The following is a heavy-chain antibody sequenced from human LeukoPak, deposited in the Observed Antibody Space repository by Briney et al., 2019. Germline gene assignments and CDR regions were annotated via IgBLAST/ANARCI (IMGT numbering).Heavy chain of an antibody. V-gene: IGHV3-74*01. D-gene: IGHD6-19*01. CDR2: INSDGSST. J-gene: IGHJ4*02. CDR1: GFTFSSYW. CDR3: ASQWGGGVSGCFPY. Sequence: PGGSLRLSCAASGFTFSSYWMHWVRQAPGKGLVWVSRINSDGSSTSYADSVKGRFTISRDNAKNTLYLQMNSLRAEDTAVYYCASQWGGGVSGCFPYWGQGTLVTVSS.